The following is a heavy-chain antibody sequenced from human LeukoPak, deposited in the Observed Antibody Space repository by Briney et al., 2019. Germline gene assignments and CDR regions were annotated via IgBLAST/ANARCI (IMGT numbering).Heavy chain of an antibody. CDR2: IDIAGDT. CDR1: GFTFSSYD. D-gene: IGHD1-26*01. J-gene: IGHJ3*02. CDR3: ASNSFSGSYLVDI. Sequence: GGSLRLSCATSGFTFSSYDMHWVRQATGKGLDWVSAIDIAGDTYYPGSVKGRFTISRENAKNSLYLQMNSLRAEDTAVYYCASNSFSGSYLVDIWGQGTMVTVSS. V-gene: IGHV3-13*01.